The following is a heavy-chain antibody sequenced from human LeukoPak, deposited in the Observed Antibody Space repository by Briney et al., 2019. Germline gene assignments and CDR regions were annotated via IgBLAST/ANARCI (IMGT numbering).Heavy chain of an antibody. D-gene: IGHD6-19*01. CDR3: ARGTDWYDY. V-gene: IGHV4-4*07. J-gene: IGHJ4*02. CDR2: VYNNGDT. Sequence: SETLSLTCLVSGGSPTSYYRSWVRPPAGEGLEWIGRVYNNGDTSYNPSLKSPVTMSADPSKNQFSLRLTSVTAADTAVYYCARGTDWYDYWGQGILVTVSS. CDR1: GGSPTSYY.